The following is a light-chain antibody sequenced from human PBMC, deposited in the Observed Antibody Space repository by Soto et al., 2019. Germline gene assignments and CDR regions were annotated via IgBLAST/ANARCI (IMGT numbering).Light chain of an antibody. J-gene: IGKJ4*01. CDR1: QDISNY. CDR3: QHYYNFPLT. Sequence: DIRLSQSPSSLSASFGDRVTITCQASQDISNYLNWYQQKPGQAPKLLIYDVSHLQTGVPFRFRGSGSGQYFTLTISSLQPEDFATYYCQHYYNFPLTFGGGTKVDIK. V-gene: IGKV1-33*01. CDR2: DVS.